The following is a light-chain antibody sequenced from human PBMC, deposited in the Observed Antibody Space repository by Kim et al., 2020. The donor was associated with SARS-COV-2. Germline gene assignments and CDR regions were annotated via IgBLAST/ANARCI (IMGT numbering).Light chain of an antibody. CDR2: GAS. V-gene: IGKV3-20*01. CDR3: QQYGTSPWT. J-gene: IGKJ1*01. CDR1: QSVSSSY. Sequence: APEERATLSCRASQSVSSSYLAWYQQKSGQAPRLLIYGASSRATGIPDRFSGSGSGTDFTLTISRLEPEDFAVYYCQQYGTSPWTFGQGTKVEIK.